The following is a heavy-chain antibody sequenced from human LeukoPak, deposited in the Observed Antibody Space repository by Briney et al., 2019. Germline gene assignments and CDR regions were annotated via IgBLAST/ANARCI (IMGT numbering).Heavy chain of an antibody. J-gene: IGHJ4*02. D-gene: IGHD6-13*01. CDR3: ARSTPYGTTWYGRSDY. CDR2: IKPDGTTK. V-gene: IGHV3-7*03. Sequence: GGSLRLSCAASGFPFSSYSMTWVRQAPGKGLEWVANIKPDGTTKFYVDSVKGRFTISRDNALNSLYLQTNSLRAEDTAIYYCARSTPYGTTWYGRSDYWGQGTLVTVSS. CDR1: GFPFSSYS.